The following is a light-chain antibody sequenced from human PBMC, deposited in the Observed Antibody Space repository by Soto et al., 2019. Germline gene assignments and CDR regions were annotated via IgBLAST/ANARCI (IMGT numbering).Light chain of an antibody. Sequence: EIVLTQSPGTLSLSPGERATLSCRASQSVNRNYIAWYQHKPGQAPRLLFYGASSRVTGIPQRLSGSGSGTDFTLTISRLEPEDFAVYYCQQYCSSLTFGQGTRLEIK. V-gene: IGKV3-20*01. CDR2: GAS. CDR1: QSVNRNY. J-gene: IGKJ5*01. CDR3: QQYCSSLT.